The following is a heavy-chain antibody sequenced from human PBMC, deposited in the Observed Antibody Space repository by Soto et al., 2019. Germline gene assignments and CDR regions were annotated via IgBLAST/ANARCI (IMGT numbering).Heavy chain of an antibody. CDR3: ARATHFWSQMDV. Sequence: GGSLRLSCAASGFSISGYYMSWIRQAPGKWLEWISYMSSTTSAIYYAESVKGRFNISRDNANNSLYLQMNSLRAEDTAVYYCARATHFWSQMDVWGQWTTVTVSS. CDR2: MSSTTSAI. V-gene: IGHV3-11*01. CDR1: GFSISGYY. J-gene: IGHJ6*02. D-gene: IGHD3-3*02.